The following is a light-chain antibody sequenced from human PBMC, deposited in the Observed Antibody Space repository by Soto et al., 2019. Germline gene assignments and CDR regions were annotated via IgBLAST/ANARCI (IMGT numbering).Light chain of an antibody. CDR3: TSYTPRTTQV. Sequence: QSALTQTASVSGSPGQSITISCTGTSRDIGAYNFVSWYQHHPDKAPKLIIYEVKNRPSGVSNRFSGSKSGNTASLTISGLQAEDEADYYCTSYTPRTTQVFGGGTQLTVL. V-gene: IGLV2-14*01. J-gene: IGLJ2*01. CDR1: SRDIGAYNF. CDR2: EVK.